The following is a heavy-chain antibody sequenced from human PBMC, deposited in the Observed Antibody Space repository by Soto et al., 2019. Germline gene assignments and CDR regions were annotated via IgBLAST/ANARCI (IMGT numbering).Heavy chain of an antibody. V-gene: IGHV3-74*01. D-gene: IGHD6-19*01. CDR2: INYDGSTT. CDR1: GFTFSSYW. Sequence: VQLVESGGGLVQPGGSLRLSCAASGFTFSSYWMHWVRQVPGKGLVWVSRINYDGSTTTYADSVKGRFTISRDNARNTLYLQMKSLRLEDTAVYYCARAGTGWYWFDPWGQGTLVTVSS. J-gene: IGHJ5*02. CDR3: ARAGTGWYWFDP.